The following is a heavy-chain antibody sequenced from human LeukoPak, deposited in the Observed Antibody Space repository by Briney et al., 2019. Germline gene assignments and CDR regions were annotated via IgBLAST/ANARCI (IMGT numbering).Heavy chain of an antibody. D-gene: IGHD3-16*01. V-gene: IGHV4-59*08. Sequence: SETLSLTCTVSGGSISSYYGSWIRQPPGKGLEWIGYIYYSGSTNYNPSLKSRVTISVDTSKNQFSLKLSSVTAADTAVYYCARHTLGPSSGMDVWGQGTTVTVSS. CDR3: ARHTLGPSSGMDV. CDR1: GGSISSYY. J-gene: IGHJ6*02. CDR2: IYYSGST.